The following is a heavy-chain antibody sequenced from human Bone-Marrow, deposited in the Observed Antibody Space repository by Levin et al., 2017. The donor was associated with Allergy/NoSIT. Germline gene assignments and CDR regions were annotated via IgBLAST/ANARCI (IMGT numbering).Heavy chain of an antibody. CDR1: GFTFSSYG. D-gene: IGHD4-17*01. J-gene: IGHJ4*02. CDR2: ISYDGSNK. CDR3: AKARNSASYGDPGVFDY. Sequence: GGSLRLSCAASGFTFSSYGMHWVRQAPGRGLEWVSVISYDGSNKYYADSVKGRFTISRDNSKNTLYLQMNSLRAEDTAVYYCAKARNSASYGDPGVFDYWGQGTLVTVSS. V-gene: IGHV3-30*18.